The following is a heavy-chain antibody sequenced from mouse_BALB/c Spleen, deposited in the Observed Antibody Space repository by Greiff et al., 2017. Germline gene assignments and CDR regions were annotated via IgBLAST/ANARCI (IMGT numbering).Heavy chain of an antibody. Sequence: EVKLMESGGGLVQPGGSLNLSCAASGFDFSRYWMSWARQAPGKGQEWIGEINPGSSTINYTPSLKDKFIISRDNAKNTLYLQMSKVRSEDTALYYCARQGYGYDGGRAMDYWGQGTSVTVSS. V-gene: IGHV4-2*02. J-gene: IGHJ4*01. D-gene: IGHD2-2*01. CDR1: GFDFSRYW. CDR2: INPGSSTI. CDR3: ARQGYGYDGGRAMDY.